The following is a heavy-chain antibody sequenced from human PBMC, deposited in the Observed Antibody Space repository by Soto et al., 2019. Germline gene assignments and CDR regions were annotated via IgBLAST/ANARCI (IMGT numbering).Heavy chain of an antibody. Sequence: GGSLRLSCAAPGFTFSSYSMNWVRQAPGKGLEWVSSISSSSSYIYYADSVKGRFTISRDNAKNSLYLQMNSLRAEDTAVYYCARASSSSWAQFDYWGQGTLVTVSS. CDR1: GFTFSSYS. J-gene: IGHJ4*02. V-gene: IGHV3-21*01. D-gene: IGHD6-13*01. CDR2: ISSSSSYI. CDR3: ARASSSSWAQFDY.